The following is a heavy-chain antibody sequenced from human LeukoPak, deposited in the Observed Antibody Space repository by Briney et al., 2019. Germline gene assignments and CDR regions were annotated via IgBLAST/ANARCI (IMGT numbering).Heavy chain of an antibody. CDR2: INGYNGNT. J-gene: IGHJ4*01. D-gene: IGHD6-19*01. V-gene: IGHV1-18*01. Sequence: GASVKVSFKASGYTLTSYGISWVRQAPGQGLAWMGWINGYNGNTNYAQKLQGRVTMTADTSTSTVYMELRSLRSDDTAIYYCARVSSSGVGWMVYWGQGTLVTVSS. CDR3: ARVSSSGVGWMVY. CDR1: GYTLTSYG.